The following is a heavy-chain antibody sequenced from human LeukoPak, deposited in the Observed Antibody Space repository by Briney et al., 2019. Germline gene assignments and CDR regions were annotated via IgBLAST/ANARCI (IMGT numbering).Heavy chain of an antibody. V-gene: IGHV4-59*01. J-gene: IGHJ3*02. CDR2: IYYSGST. D-gene: IGHD3-16*01. Sequence: PSETLSLTCTVSGGSISSYYWSWIRQPPGKGLEWIGYIYYSGSTNYNPSLKSRVTTSVDTSKNQFSLKLSSVTAADTAVYYCARDTFTDDAFDIWGQGTMVTVSS. CDR3: ARDTFTDDAFDI. CDR1: GGSISSYY.